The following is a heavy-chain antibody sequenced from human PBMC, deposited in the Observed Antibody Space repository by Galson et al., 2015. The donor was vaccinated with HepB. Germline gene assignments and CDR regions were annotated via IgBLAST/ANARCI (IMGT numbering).Heavy chain of an antibody. CDR1: GYTFTCYD. V-gene: IGHV1-18*01. CDR3: ARDSSGGIPAAGPRGNYYYGMDV. CDR2: ISAYDGDT. J-gene: IGHJ6*02. Sequence: SVKVSCKASGYTFTCYDISWVRQAPGQGLEWLGWISAYDGDTNYAQNLQGRVTMTTDTSTSTAYMELGSLRSDDTAVYYCARDSSGGIPAAGPRGNYYYGMDVWGQGTTVTVSS. D-gene: IGHD6-13*01.